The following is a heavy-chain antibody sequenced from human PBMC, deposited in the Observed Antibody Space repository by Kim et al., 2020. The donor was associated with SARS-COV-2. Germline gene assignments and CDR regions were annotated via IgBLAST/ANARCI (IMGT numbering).Heavy chain of an antibody. V-gene: IGHV5-51*01. J-gene: IGHJ4*02. Sequence: GESLKISCKDSGYSFTNYWIGWVRQMPGKGLEWMGMIYPGDSDIRYSPSFQGQVTISADKSISTAYLQWTSLKASDTAMYYCARQPGGYSFGSFDNWGQGALLTVSS. CDR2: IYPGDSDI. CDR3: ARQPGGYSFGSFDN. CDR1: GYSFTNYW. D-gene: IGHD5-18*01.